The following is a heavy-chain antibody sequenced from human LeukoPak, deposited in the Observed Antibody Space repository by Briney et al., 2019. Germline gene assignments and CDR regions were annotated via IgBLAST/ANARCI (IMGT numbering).Heavy chain of an antibody. D-gene: IGHD3-3*01. Sequence: KPGGSLRLSCAASGFTFSSYSMNWVRQAPGKGLEWVSSISSSSSYIYYADSVEGRFTISRDNAKNSLYLQMNSLRAEDTAVYYCAGEGTYYDFWSGYYIPSAFDIWGQGTMVTVSS. CDR3: AGEGTYYDFWSGYYIPSAFDI. J-gene: IGHJ3*02. CDR2: ISSSSSYI. CDR1: GFTFSSYS. V-gene: IGHV3-21*01.